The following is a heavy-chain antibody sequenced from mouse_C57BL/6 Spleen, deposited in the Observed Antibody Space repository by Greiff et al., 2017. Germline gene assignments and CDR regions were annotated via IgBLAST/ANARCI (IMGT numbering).Heavy chain of an antibody. D-gene: IGHD2-5*01. V-gene: IGHV1-55*01. CDR1: GYTFTSYW. J-gene: IGHJ2*01. Sequence: QVQLQQPGAELVKPGASVKMSCKASGYTFTSYWITWVKQRPGQGLEWIGDIYPGSGSTNYNEKFKSKATLTVDTSSSTAYMQHSSLTAEDSAVYYCARGDSNYLFDYWGQGTTLTVSS. CDR3: ARGDSNYLFDY. CDR2: IYPGSGST.